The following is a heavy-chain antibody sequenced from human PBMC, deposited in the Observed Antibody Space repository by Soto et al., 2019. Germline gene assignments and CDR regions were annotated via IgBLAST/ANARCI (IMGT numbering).Heavy chain of an antibody. V-gene: IGHV4-31*03. CDR2: IYYGGST. J-gene: IGHJ3*02. Sequence: PSETLSLTCTVSGGSISSGGYYWSWIRQHPGKGLEWIGYIYYGGSTYYNPSLKSRVTISVDTSKNQFSLKLSSVTAADTAVYYCARYTGVVIISGDAFDIWGQGTMVTVSS. CDR1: GGSISSGGYY. D-gene: IGHD3-3*01. CDR3: ARYTGVVIISGDAFDI.